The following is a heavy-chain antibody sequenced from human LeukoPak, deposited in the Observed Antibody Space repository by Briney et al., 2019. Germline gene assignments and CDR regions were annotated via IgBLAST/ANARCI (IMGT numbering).Heavy chain of an antibody. CDR2: IIPILGIA. Sequence: SVKVSCKTSGDTFNSYTISWVRQAPGQGLEWMGRIIPILGIANYARKFQGRVTITADKSTSTAYMELSSLRSEDTAVYHCARGPIVAVRNYFDYWGQGTLVTVSS. V-gene: IGHV1-69*02. D-gene: IGHD3-22*01. CDR1: GDTFNSYT. CDR3: ARGPIVAVRNYFDY. J-gene: IGHJ4*02.